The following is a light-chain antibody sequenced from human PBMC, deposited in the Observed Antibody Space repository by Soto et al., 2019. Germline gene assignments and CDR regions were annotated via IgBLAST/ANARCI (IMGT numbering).Light chain of an antibody. V-gene: IGKV1-17*03. Sequence: DIQMTQSPSDMSAYVGDRVTITCRASQDIRNFLVWFQQKPGKVPKRLTYAGSSLESGVPARFSGSGSGTEFTLTISSLQPEDFATYYCLQHKGYPHTFGQGTKLEIK. CDR2: AGS. CDR1: QDIRNF. CDR3: LQHKGYPHT. J-gene: IGKJ2*01.